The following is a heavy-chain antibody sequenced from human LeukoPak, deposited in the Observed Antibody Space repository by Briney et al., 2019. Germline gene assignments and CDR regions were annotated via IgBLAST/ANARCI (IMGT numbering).Heavy chain of an antibody. D-gene: IGHD5-18*01. CDR1: GGSISSYY. J-gene: IGHJ6*02. Sequence: SETLSLTCTVSGGSISSYYWSWIRQPPGKGLEWIGYIYYSGSTNYNPSLKSRVTISVDTSKNQFSLKLSSVTAADAAVYYCARDRGYSYGYVMSYYGMDVWGQGTLVTVSS. V-gene: IGHV4-59*01. CDR2: IYYSGST. CDR3: ARDRGYSYGYVMSYYGMDV.